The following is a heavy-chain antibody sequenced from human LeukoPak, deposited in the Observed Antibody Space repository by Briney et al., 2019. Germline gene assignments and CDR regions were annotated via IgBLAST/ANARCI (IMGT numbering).Heavy chain of an antibody. D-gene: IGHD2-2*01. CDR3: ASRADCSSTSCPYYYCYYGMDV. V-gene: IGHV4-39*01. Sequence: PSETLSLTCTVSGGSISSSSYYWGCIRQPPGKGLVWIGSIDYSGSTYSNPAIKSRVTISVDTSKDQSSLKLSSVTAADTAVYYCASRADCSSTSCPYYYCYYGMDVWGQGTTVTVSS. J-gene: IGHJ6*01. CDR2: IDYSGST. CDR1: GGSISSSSYY.